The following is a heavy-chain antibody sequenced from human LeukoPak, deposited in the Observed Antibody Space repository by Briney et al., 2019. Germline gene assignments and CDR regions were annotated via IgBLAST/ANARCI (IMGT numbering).Heavy chain of an antibody. Sequence: ASVKVSCKASGYTFTSYYMHWVRQAPGQGLEWMGITNPSGGSTSYAQKFQGRVTMTRDTSTSTVYMELSSLRSEDTAVYYCARNYYDSSGQPLLDYWGQGTLVTVSS. V-gene: IGHV1-46*01. J-gene: IGHJ4*02. CDR2: TNPSGGST. CDR3: ARNYYDSSGQPLLDY. CDR1: GYTFTSYY. D-gene: IGHD3-22*01.